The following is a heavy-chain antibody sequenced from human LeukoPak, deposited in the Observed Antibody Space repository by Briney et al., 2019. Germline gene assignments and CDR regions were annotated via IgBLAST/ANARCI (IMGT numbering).Heavy chain of an antibody. CDR2: IYTSGRT. Sequence: SETLSLTCTVSGGSICSYYWSWIRQPAGKGLEWIGRIYTSGRTNYTPSLKRRVTMSVDTSKNQFSLKLSSVTAADTAVYYCARENSVYDFWSGYSYYFDYWGQGTLVTVSS. D-gene: IGHD3-3*01. V-gene: IGHV4-4*07. CDR3: ARENSVYDFWSGYSYYFDY. CDR1: GGSICSYY. J-gene: IGHJ4*02.